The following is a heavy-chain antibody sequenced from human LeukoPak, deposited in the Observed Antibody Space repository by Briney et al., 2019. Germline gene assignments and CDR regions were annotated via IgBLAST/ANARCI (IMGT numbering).Heavy chain of an antibody. CDR3: ARDRGYYYDSSGSIDY. Sequence: SETLSLTCTVSGGSISSGGYYWSWIRQHPGKGLEWIGYIYYGGSTYYNPSLKSRVTISVDTSRNQFSLKLSSVTAADTAVYYCARDRGYYYDSSGSIDYWGQGTLVTVSS. CDR2: IYYGGST. J-gene: IGHJ4*02. D-gene: IGHD3-22*01. CDR1: GGSISSGGYY. V-gene: IGHV4-31*03.